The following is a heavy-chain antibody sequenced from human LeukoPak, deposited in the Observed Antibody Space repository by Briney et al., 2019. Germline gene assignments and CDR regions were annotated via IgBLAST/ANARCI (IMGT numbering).Heavy chain of an antibody. CDR1: GFTFSSYS. J-gene: IGHJ4*02. V-gene: IGHV3-21*01. D-gene: IGHD4-23*01. CDR3: ASQASLLDYGGNPLY. Sequence: GGSLRLSCAASGFTFSSYSMNWVRRAPGKGLEWVSSISSSSSYIYYADSVKGRFTISRDNAKNSLYLQMNSLRAEDTAVYYCASQASLLDYGGNPLYWGQGTLVTVSS. CDR2: ISSSSSYI.